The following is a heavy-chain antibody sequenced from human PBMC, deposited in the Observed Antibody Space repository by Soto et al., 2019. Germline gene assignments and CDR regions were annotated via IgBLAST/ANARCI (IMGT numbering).Heavy chain of an antibody. V-gene: IGHV5-51*01. Sequence: GESLKISCKGSGYTFNNYWLVWARQMPGKGLEWMGIIYPGYYDTKYSPSFQGQVTISADKPISTASLQWSSLKASDTGIFYCSRHGAPGGYSYGPLGYWGQGTLVTVSS. D-gene: IGHD5-18*01. CDR3: SRHGAPGGYSYGPLGY. J-gene: IGHJ4*02. CDR2: IYPGYYDT. CDR1: GYTFNNYW.